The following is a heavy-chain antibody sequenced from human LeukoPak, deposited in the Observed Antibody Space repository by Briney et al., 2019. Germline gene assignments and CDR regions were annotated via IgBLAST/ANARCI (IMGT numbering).Heavy chain of an antibody. J-gene: IGHJ3*02. CDR2: ISYDGSNK. D-gene: IGHD4-17*01. CDR3: AKDGRVWVTNSAFDI. CDR1: GFTFSSYG. Sequence: GGSLRLSCAASGFTFSSYGMHWVRQAPGKGLEWVAVISYDGSNKYYADSVKGRFTISRDNSKNTLYLQMNSLRAEDTAVYYCAKDGRVWVTNSAFDIWGQGTMVTVSS. V-gene: IGHV3-30*18.